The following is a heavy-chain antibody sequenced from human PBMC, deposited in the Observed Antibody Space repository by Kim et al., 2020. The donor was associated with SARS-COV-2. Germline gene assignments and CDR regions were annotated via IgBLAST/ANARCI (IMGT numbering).Heavy chain of an antibody. Sequence: GGSLRLSCAASGFIFSDYYMGWFRQAPGKGLEWISHISKSEGPIYYADSVKGRFTFSRDNAKKTLYLQLNGLRAEDTAVYYCARDPIRKDAYNFDYWGQG. J-gene: IGHJ4*02. CDR1: GFIFSDYY. CDR3: ARDPIRKDAYNFDY. D-gene: IGHD2-21*01. V-gene: IGHV3-11*01. CDR2: ISKSEGPI.